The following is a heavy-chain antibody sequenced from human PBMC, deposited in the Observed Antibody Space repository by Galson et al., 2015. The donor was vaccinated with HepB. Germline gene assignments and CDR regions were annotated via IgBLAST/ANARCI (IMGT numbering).Heavy chain of an antibody. D-gene: IGHD2-15*01. CDR1: GFTFSSYA. CDR3: AKALIGGYCSGGSCYGDRYFDY. V-gene: IGHV3-23*01. CDR2: ISGSGGST. Sequence: SLRLSCAASGFTFSSYAMSWVRQAPGKGQEWVSAISGSGGSTYYADSVKGRFTISRDNSKNTLYLQMNSLRAEDTAVYYCAKALIGGYCSGGSCYGDRYFDYWGQGTLVTVSS. J-gene: IGHJ4*02.